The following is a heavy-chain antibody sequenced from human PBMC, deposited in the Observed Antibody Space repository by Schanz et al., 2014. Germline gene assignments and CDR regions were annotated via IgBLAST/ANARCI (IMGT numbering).Heavy chain of an antibody. V-gene: IGHV3-48*01. Sequence: EVRLVESGGGLVKPGGSLRLSCAASGFTFSIYGMSWVRQAPGKGLEWVSYISSSSSTIYYADSVKGRFTISRDNSRKTLYLQMNSLRADDTAVYYCAKDLYNYGIFDSWGQGTLVTVSS. CDR3: AKDLYNYGIFDS. J-gene: IGHJ5*01. D-gene: IGHD3-16*01. CDR1: GFTFSIYG. CDR2: ISSSSSTI.